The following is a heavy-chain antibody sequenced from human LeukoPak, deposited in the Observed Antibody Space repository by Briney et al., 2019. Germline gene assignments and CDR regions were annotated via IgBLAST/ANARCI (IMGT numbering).Heavy chain of an antibody. CDR1: GGSLSTYY. J-gene: IGHJ1*01. CDR2: LYYSGST. V-gene: IGHV4-59*01. Sequence: SETLSLTCTVYGGSLSTYYWSWIRQPPGKGLEWIGYLYYSGSTTYSPSLKSRVTMSVDTSKSQFSLKLNSVTAADTAIYYCARVRGTFETDWGQGTLVTVSS. CDR3: ARVRGTFETD. D-gene: IGHD2/OR15-2a*01.